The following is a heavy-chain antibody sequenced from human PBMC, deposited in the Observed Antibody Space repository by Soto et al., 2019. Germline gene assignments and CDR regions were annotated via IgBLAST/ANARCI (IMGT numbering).Heavy chain of an antibody. CDR2: IIPLFGTA. V-gene: IGHV1-69*01. J-gene: IGHJ6*02. CDR1: GGTFSSYA. Sequence: QVQLVQSGAEVKKPGSSVKVSCKASGGTFSSYAISWVRQAPGQGIEWMGGIIPLFGTANYAKKFQGRVTITADEATSTAYMELSSLRSENTAVYYCASSSGGGYNYDSSGYPRHYYYGMDVWGQGTTVTVSS. CDR3: ASSSGGGYNYDSSGYPRHYYYGMDV. D-gene: IGHD3-22*01.